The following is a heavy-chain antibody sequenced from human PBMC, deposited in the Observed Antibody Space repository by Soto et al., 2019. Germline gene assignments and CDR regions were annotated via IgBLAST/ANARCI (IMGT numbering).Heavy chain of an antibody. CDR2: INSNGGST. CDR3: ARAPGYSGYDALDY. V-gene: IGHV3-64*01. D-gene: IGHD5-12*01. CDR1: GYTFSTYA. Sequence: EVQLAESGGGLVQPGGSLRLSCAASGYTFSTYAMHWVRQAPGKGLEYVSVINSNGGSTFYANSVKGRFTISRDNSKNTLYLQMGSLRVEDTGVYYCARAPGYSGYDALDYWGQGTLVTVSS. J-gene: IGHJ4*02.